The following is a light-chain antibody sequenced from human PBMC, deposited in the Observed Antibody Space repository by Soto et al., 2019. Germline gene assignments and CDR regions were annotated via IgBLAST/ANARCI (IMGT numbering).Light chain of an antibody. Sequence: QAVVTLEPSFSVSPGRTVTLTCGLSSGSVSTSYYPSWYQQTPGQAPRTLIYSTNTRSSGVPDRFSGSILGNKAALTITGAQADDDSDYYCVLYMGSGIWVFGVGTKLTVL. CDR3: VLYMGSGIWV. CDR2: STN. J-gene: IGLJ3*02. CDR1: SGSVSTSYY. V-gene: IGLV8-61*01.